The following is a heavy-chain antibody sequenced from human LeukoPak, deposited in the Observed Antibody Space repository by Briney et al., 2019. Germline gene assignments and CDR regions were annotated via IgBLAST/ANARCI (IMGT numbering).Heavy chain of an antibody. J-gene: IGHJ6*02. Sequence: GGSLRLTCAASGFGFTFTNYWVSWVRQAPGMGLEWVATINRDGSERYYADAVKGRFTISRDTAKDSMYLQMNGLRAEDTALYYCAKVLRGVARFSGMDVWGQGTTVTVSS. CDR2: INRDGSER. D-gene: IGHD3-10*01. V-gene: IGHV3-7*01. CDR1: GFGFTFTNYW. CDR3: AKVLRGVARFSGMDV.